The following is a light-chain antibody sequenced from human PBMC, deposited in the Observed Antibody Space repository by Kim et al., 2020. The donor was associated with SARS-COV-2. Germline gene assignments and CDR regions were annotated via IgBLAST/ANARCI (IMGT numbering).Light chain of an antibody. CDR1: QGTRRF. CDR3: QQYDSHPRT. CDR2: EAS. V-gene: IGKV1-16*01. Sequence: DIQVTQSPSSLSASVGDRVTITCRASQGTRRFLAWFQQKPGKAPKALIYEASTLQSGVPSRFSGGGSGTDFTLTISSLQPEDFATYYCQQYDSHPRTFGQGTKVDIK. J-gene: IGKJ1*01.